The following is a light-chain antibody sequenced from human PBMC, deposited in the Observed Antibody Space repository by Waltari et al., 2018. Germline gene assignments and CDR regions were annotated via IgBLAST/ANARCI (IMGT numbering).Light chain of an antibody. CDR1: SSDVGSYNL. Sequence: QSALTQPASVSGSPGQSITISCTGTSSDVGSYNLVSWYQQHPGKAPKLMIYEGSKRPSGVSKRFSGSKSGNTASLTSSGLQAEDEADYYCCSYAGSSSFLVVFGGGTKLTVL. J-gene: IGLJ2*01. CDR2: EGS. V-gene: IGLV2-23*01. CDR3: CSYAGSSSFLVV.